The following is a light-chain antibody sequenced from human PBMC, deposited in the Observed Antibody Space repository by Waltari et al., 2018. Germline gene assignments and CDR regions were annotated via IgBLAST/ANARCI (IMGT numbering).Light chain of an antibody. CDR1: KSVNSAF. J-gene: IGKJ2*01. V-gene: IGKV3-20*01. CDR2: SAS. CDR3: QQYNRSPYT. Sequence: ETVLTQSPGTLSLSPGERATLSCRASKSVNSAFLAWYQHKPGLAPRLRIYSASTRATGIADRFSGSGSGTDFTLTVSRLEPEDSAVYYCQQYNRSPYTFGQGTRLEIK.